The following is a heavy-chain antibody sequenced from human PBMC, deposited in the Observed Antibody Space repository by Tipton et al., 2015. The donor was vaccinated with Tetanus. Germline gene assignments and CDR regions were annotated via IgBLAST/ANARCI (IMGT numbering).Heavy chain of an antibody. CDR3: ARDYDGSEPYDY. Sequence: QVQLVQSGAEGKEPGSSVKVSCKASGGTFNSYVINWVRQAPGEGLEWMGGIVTILGAANYAQKFQGRVTITADKSTRTVYMELSSLRSGDTAIYYCARDYDGSEPYDYWGQGTLVTVSS. CDR2: IVTILGAA. V-gene: IGHV1-69*06. D-gene: IGHD3-10*01. J-gene: IGHJ4*01. CDR1: GGTFNSYV.